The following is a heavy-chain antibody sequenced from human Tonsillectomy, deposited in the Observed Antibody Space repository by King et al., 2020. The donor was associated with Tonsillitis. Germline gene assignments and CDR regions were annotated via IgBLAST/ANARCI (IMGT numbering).Heavy chain of an antibody. CDR3: AKAPDYDILTGRYYYGMDV. D-gene: IGHD3-9*01. Sequence: VQLVESGGGVVQPGGSLRLSCAASGFIFSNSGLHWVRQAPGKGLEWVAFIRYDRNTKYYADSVKGRFTISRDNSKNTLYLQMNSLRAEDTAVYYCAKAPDYDILTGRYYYGMDVWGQGTTVTVSS. V-gene: IGHV3-30*02. CDR1: GFIFSNSG. CDR2: IRYDRNTK. J-gene: IGHJ6*02.